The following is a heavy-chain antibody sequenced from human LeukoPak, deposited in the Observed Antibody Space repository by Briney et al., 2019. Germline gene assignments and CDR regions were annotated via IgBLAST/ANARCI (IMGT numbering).Heavy chain of an antibody. V-gene: IGHV3-21*01. CDR3: ARDRTDVVAVPPKWFDP. Sequence: SLKGRFTISRDNTKNSLNLQMNSLRAEDTAVYFCARDRTDVVAVPPKWFDPWGQGTLVIVSS. J-gene: IGHJ5*02. D-gene: IGHD3/OR15-3a*01.